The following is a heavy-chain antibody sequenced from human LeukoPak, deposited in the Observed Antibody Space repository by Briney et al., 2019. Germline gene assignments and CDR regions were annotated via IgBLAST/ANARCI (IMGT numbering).Heavy chain of an antibody. D-gene: IGHD3-10*01. V-gene: IGHV4-34*01. CDR2: INRSGST. CDR3: ARAEGPTQLLWFGEWGNWFDP. CDR1: GGSFSGYY. J-gene: IGHJ5*02. Sequence: PSETLSLTCAVYGGSFSGYYWSWIRQPPGKGLEWIGEINRSGSTNYNPSLKSRVTISVDTSKNQFSLKLSSVTAADTAVYYCARAEGPTQLLWFGEWGNWFDPWGQGTLVTVSS.